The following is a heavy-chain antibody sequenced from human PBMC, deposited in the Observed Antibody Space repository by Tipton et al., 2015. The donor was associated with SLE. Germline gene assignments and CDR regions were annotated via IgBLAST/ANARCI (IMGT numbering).Heavy chain of an antibody. CDR3: AKDGRPHGPWSNFDY. Sequence: TLSLTCTVSGDSISSSGSFWGWIRQPPGKGLEWIGTIYYTGSTYYNPSLKSRVTISLDTSKNQFSLKLSSVTAADTALYYCAKDGRPHGPWSNFDYWGQGTLVTVSS. J-gene: IGHJ4*02. D-gene: IGHD2-8*02. CDR2: IYYTGST. CDR1: GDSISSSGSF. V-gene: IGHV4-39*02.